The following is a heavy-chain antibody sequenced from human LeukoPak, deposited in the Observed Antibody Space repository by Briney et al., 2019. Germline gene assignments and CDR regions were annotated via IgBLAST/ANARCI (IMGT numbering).Heavy chain of an antibody. D-gene: IGHD6-6*01. V-gene: IGHV3-23*01. J-gene: IGHJ4*02. CDR2: ISGGGGST. CDR3: AKAGSLDKAARQNY. Sequence: GGSLRLSCAASGFTFSSYAMTWVRQAPGKGLEWVSGISGGGGSTYYADSVKGRFTISRDNSKNTLYLQMNSLRADDTAVYYCAKAGSLDKAARQNYWGQGTLVTVSS. CDR1: GFTFSSYA.